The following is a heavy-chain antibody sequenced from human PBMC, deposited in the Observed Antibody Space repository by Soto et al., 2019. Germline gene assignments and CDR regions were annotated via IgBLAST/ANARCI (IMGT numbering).Heavy chain of an antibody. D-gene: IGHD3-3*01. CDR2: IYWDDDK. J-gene: IGHJ4*02. CDR1: GFSLTTSGVG. CDR3: AHRILRTVFGVVTTTAIYFDF. V-gene: IGHV2-5*02. Sequence: QITLNESGPTVVKPAETLTLTCTFSGFSLTTSGVGVGWIRQSPGKAPEWLALIYWDDDKRYSASLKSRLTITKDTSKNRVVLTMASVDPADTATYYCAHRILRTVFGVVTTTAIYFDFWGQGTPVVVSS.